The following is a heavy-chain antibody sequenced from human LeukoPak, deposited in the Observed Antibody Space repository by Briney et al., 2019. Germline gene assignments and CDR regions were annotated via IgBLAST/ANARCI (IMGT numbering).Heavy chain of an antibody. Sequence: PSETLSLTCTVSGGPISSGGYYWSWIRQHPGKGLEWIGYIYYSGSTYYNPSLKSRVTISVDTSKNQFSLKLSSVTAADTAVYYCARYARSLEYFDYWGQGTLVTVSS. J-gene: IGHJ4*02. V-gene: IGHV4-31*03. CDR1: GGPISSGGYY. CDR2: IYYSGST. CDR3: ARYARSLEYFDY. D-gene: IGHD1-1*01.